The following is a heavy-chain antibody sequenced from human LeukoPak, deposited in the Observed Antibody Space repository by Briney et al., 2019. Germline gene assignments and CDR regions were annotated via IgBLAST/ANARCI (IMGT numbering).Heavy chain of an antibody. CDR2: IYFSGST. V-gene: IGHV4-39*01. J-gene: IGHJ4*02. Sequence: PSETLSLTCTDSGGSISSSSYYWGWIRQPPGKGLEWIGSIYFSGSTYYNPSLKSRASISVDTSKNQFSLKLSSVTAADTSVYFCAREEASAADYWGQGTLVTASS. D-gene: IGHD6-13*01. CDR3: AREEASAADY. CDR1: GGSISSSSYY.